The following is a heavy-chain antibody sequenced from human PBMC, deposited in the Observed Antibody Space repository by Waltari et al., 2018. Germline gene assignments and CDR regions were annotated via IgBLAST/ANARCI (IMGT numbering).Heavy chain of an antibody. CDR1: GGTFSSYA. V-gene: IGHV1-69*01. CDR2: IIPIFGTA. J-gene: IGHJ6*02. Sequence: QVQLVQSGAEVKKPGSSVKVSCKASGGTFSSYAISWVRQAPGQGLEWMGGIIPIFGTANYAQKCQGRVTITADESTSTAYMELSSLRFEDTAVYYCARDLYYYDSSGYVYYYYGMDVWGQGTTVTVSS. D-gene: IGHD3-22*01. CDR3: ARDLYYYDSSGYVYYYYGMDV.